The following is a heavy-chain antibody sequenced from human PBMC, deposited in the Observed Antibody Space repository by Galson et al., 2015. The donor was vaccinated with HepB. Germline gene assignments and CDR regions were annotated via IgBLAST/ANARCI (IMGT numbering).Heavy chain of an antibody. CDR3: ARGYCSGGSCYSRHAFDI. D-gene: IGHD2-15*01. CDR1: GYTFTSYG. Sequence: SVKVSCKASGYTFTSYGISWVRQAPGQGLEWMGWINPNSGGTNYAQKFQGRVTMTRDTSISTAYMELSRLRSDDTAVYYCARGYCSGGSCYSRHAFDIWGQGTMVTVSS. J-gene: IGHJ3*02. CDR2: INPNSGGT. V-gene: IGHV1-2*02.